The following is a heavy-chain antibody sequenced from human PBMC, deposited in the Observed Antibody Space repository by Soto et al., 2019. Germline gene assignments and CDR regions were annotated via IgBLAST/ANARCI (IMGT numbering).Heavy chain of an antibody. CDR3: ARDGYNRDAFDI. D-gene: IGHD5-12*01. CDR2: IIPILGIA. CDR1: GGTFSSYT. V-gene: IGHV1-69*08. J-gene: IGHJ3*02. Sequence: QVQLVQSGAEVKKPGSSVKVSCKASGGTFSSYTISWVRQAPGQGLEWMGRIIPILGIANYAQKCQGRGTITADKSTSTAYMELSSLRSEDTAVYYCARDGYNRDAFDIWGQGTMVTVSS.